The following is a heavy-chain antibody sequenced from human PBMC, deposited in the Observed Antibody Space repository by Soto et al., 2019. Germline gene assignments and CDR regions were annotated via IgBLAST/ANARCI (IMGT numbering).Heavy chain of an antibody. CDR1: GFTVSSNY. Sequence: GGSLRLSCAASGFTVSSNYMSWVRQAPGKGLEWVSVIYSGGSTYYADSVKGRFTISRDNSKNTLYLQMNSLRAEDTAVYYCARDSSSWYGGVRYWGQGTLVTSPQ. J-gene: IGHJ4*02. CDR3: ARDSSSWYGGVRY. CDR2: IYSGGST. V-gene: IGHV3-53*01. D-gene: IGHD6-13*01.